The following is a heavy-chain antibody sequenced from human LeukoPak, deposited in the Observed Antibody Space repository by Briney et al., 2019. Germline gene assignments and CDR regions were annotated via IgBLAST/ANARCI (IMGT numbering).Heavy chain of an antibody. J-gene: IGHJ4*02. V-gene: IGHV4-59*08. D-gene: IGHD3-10*01. CDR1: GDSISTYY. CDR3: ARRGYDASENYYPDC. CDR2: ISNSGRT. Sequence: SETLSLTCTVSGDSISTYYWSWIRQPPGKGLEWIGDISNSGRTNYNPSLNSRVTISADTSKNRFSLEVTSVTTADTAVYYCARRGYDASENYYPDCWGQGTLATVSS.